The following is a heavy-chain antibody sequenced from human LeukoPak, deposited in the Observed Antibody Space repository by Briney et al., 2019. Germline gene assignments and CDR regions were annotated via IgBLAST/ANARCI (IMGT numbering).Heavy chain of an antibody. CDR3: AGGRSRYYDSSGHNDY. CDR1: GGSFSGYY. J-gene: IGHJ4*02. CDR2: IDHSGST. D-gene: IGHD3-22*01. Sequence: SETLSLTCAVYGGSFSGYYWSWIRQPPGKGLEWIGEIDHSGSTNYNPSLKSRVTISVDTSKNQFSLKLSSVTAADTAVYYCAGGRSRYYDSSGHNDYWGQGTLVTVSS. V-gene: IGHV4-34*01.